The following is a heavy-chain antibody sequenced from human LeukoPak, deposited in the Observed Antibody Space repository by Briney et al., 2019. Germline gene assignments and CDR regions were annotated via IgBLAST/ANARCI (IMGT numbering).Heavy chain of an antibody. CDR2: IKQDGSEK. Sequence: GGSLRLSCAASGFTFSSYWMSWVRQAPGKGLEWVANIKQDGSEKYYVDSVKGRFTISRDNAKNSLYLQMNSLRAEDTAVYYCARGHWFLSMTTVTSFDYWGQGTLVTVSS. D-gene: IGHD4-11*01. V-gene: IGHV3-7*01. CDR1: GFTFSSYW. J-gene: IGHJ4*02. CDR3: ARGHWFLSMTTVTSFDY.